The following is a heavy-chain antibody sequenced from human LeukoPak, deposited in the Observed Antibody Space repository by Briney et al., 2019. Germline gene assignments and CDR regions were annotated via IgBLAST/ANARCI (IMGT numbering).Heavy chain of an antibody. D-gene: IGHD2-15*01. J-gene: IGHJ5*02. Sequence: GESLGISCKGSGYSFTSYWISWVRQMPGKGLEWMGRIDPSDSYTNYSPSFQGHVTISADKSISTAYLQWSSLKASDTAMYYCASSPRDCSGGSCYYNWFDPWGQGTLVTVSS. CDR1: GYSFTSYW. V-gene: IGHV5-10-1*01. CDR2: IDPSDSYT. CDR3: ASSPRDCSGGSCYYNWFDP.